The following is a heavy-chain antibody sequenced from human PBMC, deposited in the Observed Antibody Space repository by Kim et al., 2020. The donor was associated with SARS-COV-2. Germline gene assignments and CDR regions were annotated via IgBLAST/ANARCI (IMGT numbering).Heavy chain of an antibody. CDR1: GYTFTSYG. CDR2: ISAYNGNT. Sequence: ASVKVSCKASGYTFTSYGISWVRQAPGQGLEWMGWISAYNGNTNYAQKLQGRVTMTTDTSTSTAYMELRSLRSDDTAVYYCARDLWAAAYYYGSGREQDAFDIWGQGTMVTVSS. D-gene: IGHD3-10*01. V-gene: IGHV1-18*01. J-gene: IGHJ3*02. CDR3: ARDLWAAAYYYGSGREQDAFDI.